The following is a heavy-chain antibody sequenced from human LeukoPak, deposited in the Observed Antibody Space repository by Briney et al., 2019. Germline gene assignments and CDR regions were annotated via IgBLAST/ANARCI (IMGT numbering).Heavy chain of an antibody. CDR1: GLTLSRYW. Sequence: GGSLRHSCAPSGLTLSRYWKHWVRQAPGKGLVWVSRINNDGSSTTYADSVKGRFNISRDTAKNTLFLQMNSLRDEDTAVYDCRAVAGPDDLWGEGTLVSVSS. V-gene: IGHV3-74*01. CDR3: RAVAGPDDL. CDR2: INNDGSST. J-gene: IGHJ4*02. D-gene: IGHD6-19*01.